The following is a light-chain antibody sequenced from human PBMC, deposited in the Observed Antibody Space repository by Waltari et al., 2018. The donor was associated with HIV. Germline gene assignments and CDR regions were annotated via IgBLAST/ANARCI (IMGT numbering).Light chain of an antibody. CDR1: TADIAGDHR. Sequence: QSGLAQPASVSGSLGQTIAIFCTGSTADIAGDHRVSWYQQDTGKPPKLLIYDVNQGPAGISGRFSVSRSGNTASLTISGLLTDDESEYFCSSYSSTTGHVVFGGGTKVTV. V-gene: IGLV2-14*03. J-gene: IGLJ3*02. CDR2: DVN. CDR3: SSYSSTTGHVV.